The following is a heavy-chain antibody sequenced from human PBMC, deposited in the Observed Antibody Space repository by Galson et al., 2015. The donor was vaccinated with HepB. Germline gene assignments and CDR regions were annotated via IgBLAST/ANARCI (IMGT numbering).Heavy chain of an antibody. CDR3: ARLGYCGNGGCP. V-gene: IGHV3-48*01. CDR1: GFTFINYA. CDR2: VTSSGSTT. J-gene: IGHJ5*02. Sequence: SLRLSCAASGFTFINYAMSWVRQAPGKGLEWISFVTSSGSTTYYADSVKGRFTVSRDNAKKSLYLQMNSLRAEDTAVYYCARLGYCGNGGCPWGQGTLVTVSP. D-gene: IGHD2-8*01.